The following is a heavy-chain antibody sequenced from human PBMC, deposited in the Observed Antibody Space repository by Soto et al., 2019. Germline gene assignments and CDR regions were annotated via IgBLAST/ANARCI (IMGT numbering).Heavy chain of an antibody. J-gene: IGHJ4*02. D-gene: IGHD1-26*01. V-gene: IGHV3-7*03. CDR1: GFTFSNYW. CDR2: IKQDGSEK. Sequence: GGSLRLSCAASGFTFSNYWMSWVRQAPGKGLEWVANIKQDGSEKYYVDSVKGRFTLSRDNAQNSLQLQMNSLRAEDTAIYYCAREWERTVDYWGQGTLVTVSS. CDR3: AREWERTVDY.